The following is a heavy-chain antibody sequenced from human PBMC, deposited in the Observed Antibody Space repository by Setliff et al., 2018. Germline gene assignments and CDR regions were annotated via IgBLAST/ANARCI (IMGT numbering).Heavy chain of an antibody. D-gene: IGHD3-22*01. CDR3: RLTLPYDYDSSGSLWFMDV. CDR2: VYYSGIA. Sequence: SETLSLTCTVSGGSISTYYWSWIRQPPGKGLEWIGYVYYSGIANYSPSLKSRLTISVDTSKNQFSLKLRSVTAADTAVYYCRLTLPYDYDSSGSLWFMDVWGKGTTVTVSS. J-gene: IGHJ6*03. CDR1: GGSISTYY. V-gene: IGHV4-59*01.